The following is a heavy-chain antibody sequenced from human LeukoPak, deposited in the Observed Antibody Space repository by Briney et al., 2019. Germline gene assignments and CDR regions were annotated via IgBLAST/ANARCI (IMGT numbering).Heavy chain of an antibody. Sequence: GASVKVSCKASGYPFSNYDINWVRQAPGQGLEWMGWMNPKSGNTGYGQKFQGRVTMTRVTSLTTAYMHLRSLRSDDTAVYYCTKASLAFGTKYFDPWGQGTLVTVSS. J-gene: IGHJ5*02. CDR3: TKASLAFGTKYFDP. CDR2: MNPKSGNT. V-gene: IGHV1-8*01. CDR1: GYPFSNYD. D-gene: IGHD3-10*01.